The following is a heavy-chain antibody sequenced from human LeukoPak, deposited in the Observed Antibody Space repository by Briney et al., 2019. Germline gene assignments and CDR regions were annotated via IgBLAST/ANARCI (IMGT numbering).Heavy chain of an antibody. CDR1: GGTFSRYA. Sequence: ASVKVSCKTSGGTFSRYAISWVRQAPGQGLEWMGRFIPIFGTANYALKFQGRVSITTDESTSTAYMELSSLRSDDTAVYYCARDLGISGTYDNYCFDHWGQRTLVTVSS. V-gene: IGHV1-69*05. D-gene: IGHD1-20*01. J-gene: IGHJ4*02. CDR3: ARDLGISGTYDNYCFDH. CDR2: FIPIFGTA.